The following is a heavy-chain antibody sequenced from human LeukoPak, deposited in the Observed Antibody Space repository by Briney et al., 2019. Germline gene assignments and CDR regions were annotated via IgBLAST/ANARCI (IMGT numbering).Heavy chain of an antibody. V-gene: IGHV4-59*08. Sequence: SETPSLTCTVSGGSISSYYWSWIRQPPGKGLEWIGYIYYSGSTNYSPSLKSRVTISVDTSKNQFSLKLSSVTAADTAVYYCARLGGPPYYYGMDVWGQGTTVTVSS. CDR2: IYYSGST. CDR3: ARLGGPPYYYGMDV. D-gene: IGHD2-15*01. CDR1: GGSISSYY. J-gene: IGHJ6*02.